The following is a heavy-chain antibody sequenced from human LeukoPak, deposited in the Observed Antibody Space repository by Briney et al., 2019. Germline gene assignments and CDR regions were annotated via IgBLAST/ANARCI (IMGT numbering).Heavy chain of an antibody. J-gene: IGHJ3*01. CDR2: INADGSIR. V-gene: IGHV3-74*01. CDR1: GFTFGNSW. Sequence: GGSLRLSCAASGFTFGNSWVHWDRQAPGKGLVWVSLINADGSIRTYADSVRGRFTIARDNARNTLSLQMNSLTIEDTAVYYCIVVVEPPDSDGFDVWGQGTMITVSS. CDR3: IVVVEPPDSDGFDV. D-gene: IGHD1-14*01.